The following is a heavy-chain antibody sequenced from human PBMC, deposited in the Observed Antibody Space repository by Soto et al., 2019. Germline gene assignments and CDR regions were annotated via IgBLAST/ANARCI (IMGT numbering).Heavy chain of an antibody. Sequence: QVQLVQSGAEVKKPGSSGKVSCKASGGTFSSYTISGVRQAPGQGLEWMGRIIPIRVIANYAQKYQGRVTMVASRSTGTSYMEMSSLGSEDTAVLYLAGPVTRLLELWLLLPPWKRPGSDFWGQGTLVTVSS. J-gene: IGHJ4*02. CDR2: IIPIRVIA. D-gene: IGHD2-15*01. CDR3: AGPVTRLLELWLLLPPWKRPGSDF. CDR1: GGTFSSYT. V-gene: IGHV1-69*02.